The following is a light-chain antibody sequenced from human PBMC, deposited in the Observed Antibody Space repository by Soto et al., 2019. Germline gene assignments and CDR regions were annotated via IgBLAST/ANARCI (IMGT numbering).Light chain of an antibody. J-gene: IGLJ2*01. CDR2: LDSDGSH. Sequence: QLVLTQSPSASASLGASVKLTCTLSSGHSSYAIAWHQQQPEKGPRYLMKLDSDGSHTKGDAIPDRFSGSSSGAERYLTTAGLQSEDEADYYCQTWGTGIHVVFGGGTQLTVL. CDR1: SGHSSYA. V-gene: IGLV4-69*01. CDR3: QTWGTGIHVV.